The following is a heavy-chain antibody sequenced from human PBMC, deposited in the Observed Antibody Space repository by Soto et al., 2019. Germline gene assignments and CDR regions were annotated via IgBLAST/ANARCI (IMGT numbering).Heavy chain of an antibody. CDR3: ARKGMYCYDSSGYYAPFDY. CDR2: INPSGGST. V-gene: IGHV1-46*01. J-gene: IGHJ4*02. Sequence: ASVKVSCKASGYTFTSYYMHWVRQAPGQGLEWMGIINPSGGSTSYAQKFQGRVTMTRDTSTSTVYMELSSLRSEDTAVYYCARKGMYCYDSSGYYAPFDYWGQGTLVTVSS. D-gene: IGHD3-22*01. CDR1: GYTFTSYY.